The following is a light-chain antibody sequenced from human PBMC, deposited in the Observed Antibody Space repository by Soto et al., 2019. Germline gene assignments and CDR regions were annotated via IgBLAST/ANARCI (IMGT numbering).Light chain of an antibody. CDR2: GAS. CDR1: QSVSSD. J-gene: IGKJ5*01. Sequence: EIVMTQSPATLSVSPGERATLSCRASQSVSSDLAWYYPTPGQAPRLLIYGASTRATGIPARFSGSGSGTEFTLTISGLQSEDFATYYGQQYNNWPPITFGQGTRLEI. CDR3: QQYNNWPPIT. V-gene: IGKV3-15*01.